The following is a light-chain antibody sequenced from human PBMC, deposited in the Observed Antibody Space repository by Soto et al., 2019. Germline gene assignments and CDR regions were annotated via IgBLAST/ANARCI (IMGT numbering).Light chain of an antibody. CDR2: EVS. J-gene: IGLJ2*01. V-gene: IGLV2-14*01. CDR3: NSYTSSSTLVI. CDR1: SSDVGGYDY. Sequence: QSVLTQPASVFGSLGQSITISCTGTSSDVGGYDYVSWYQQHPGKAPKLMIYEVSNRPSGLSNRYSGSKSGNTASLTISGLQSEDEAVYYCNSYTSSSTLVIFGGGTKLTVL.